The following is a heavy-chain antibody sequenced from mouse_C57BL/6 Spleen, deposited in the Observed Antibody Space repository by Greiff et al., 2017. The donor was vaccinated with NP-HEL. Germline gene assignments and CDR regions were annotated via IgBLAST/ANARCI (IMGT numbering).Heavy chain of an antibody. J-gene: IGHJ3*01. D-gene: IGHD2-5*01. Sequence: VQLQQSGPELVKPGASVKISCKASGYAFSSSWMNWVKQRPGKGLEWIGRIYPGDGDTNYNGKFKGKATLTADKSSSTAYMQLSSLTSEDSAVYFCARGEADYSSYVPFAYWGQGTLVTVSA. CDR2: IYPGDGDT. CDR1: GYAFSSSW. V-gene: IGHV1-82*01. CDR3: ARGEADYSSYVPFAY.